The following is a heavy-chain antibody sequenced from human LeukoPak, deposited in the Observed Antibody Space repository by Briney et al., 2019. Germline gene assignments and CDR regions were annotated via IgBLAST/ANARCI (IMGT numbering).Heavy chain of an antibody. J-gene: IGHJ6*02. CDR3: ARPLGQGNEYGMDV. CDR2: INHSGST. D-gene: IGHD1-1*01. Sequence: SETLSLTCTVSGASISSYYWSWIRQSPGKGLEWLGEINHSGSTNYNPSLKSRVTISVDTSKNQFSLKLTSVTAADTAVYYCARPLGQGNEYGMDVWGQGTTVTVSS. V-gene: IGHV4-34*01. CDR1: GASISSYY.